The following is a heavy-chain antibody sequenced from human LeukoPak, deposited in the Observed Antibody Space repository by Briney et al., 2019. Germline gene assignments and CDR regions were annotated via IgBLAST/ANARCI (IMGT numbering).Heavy chain of an antibody. CDR1: GFTLSSYR. Sequence: GGSLRLSCAASGFTLSSYRMHWVRQAPGKGLEWVSSISRRSSYIYYADSVKGRFTISRDNAKNSLYLQMNSLRAEDTAVYYCARDAISEYCSGGTCYPAFAYWGQGTLVTVSS. V-gene: IGHV3-21*01. CDR3: ARDAISEYCSGGTCYPAFAY. CDR2: ISRRSSYI. J-gene: IGHJ4*02. D-gene: IGHD2-15*01.